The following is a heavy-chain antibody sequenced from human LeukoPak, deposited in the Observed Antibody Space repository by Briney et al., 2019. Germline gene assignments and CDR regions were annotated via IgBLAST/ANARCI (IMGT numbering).Heavy chain of an antibody. D-gene: IGHD2-15*01. CDR1: GFTFTSYA. CDR2: ISDSGGST. Sequence: GGSLRLSCAASGFTFTSYAMSWVRQAPGKGLEWVSGISDSGGSTFYTDSVKGRFTISRDNSKNTLYLQMNNLRAEDTAVYYCAKGCSGGSCPNFDYWGQGSLVTVSS. CDR3: AKGCSGGSCPNFDY. J-gene: IGHJ4*02. V-gene: IGHV3-23*01.